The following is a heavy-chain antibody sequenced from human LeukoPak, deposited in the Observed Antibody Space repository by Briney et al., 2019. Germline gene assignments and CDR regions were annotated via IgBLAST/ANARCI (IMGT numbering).Heavy chain of an antibody. J-gene: IGHJ6*02. CDR1: GFTVSRNY. CDR3: ARHWPGTYHFGMDV. CDR2: IFSGGNT. V-gene: IGHV3-66*04. Sequence: GGSLRLSCAASGFTVSRNYMSWVRQAPGKGLEWVSVIFSGGNTFYTDSVKGGFTVSRDNSKNTLYLQMNTLTAEDTAVYYCARHWPGTYHFGMDVWGQGTTVTVSS.